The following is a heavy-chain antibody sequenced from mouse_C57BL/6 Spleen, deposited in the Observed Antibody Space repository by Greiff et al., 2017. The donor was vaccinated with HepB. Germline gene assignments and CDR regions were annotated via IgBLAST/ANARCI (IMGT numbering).Heavy chain of an antibody. Sequence: QVQLQQPGAELVRPGSSVKLSCKASGYTFTSYWMHWVKQRPIQGLEWIGNIYPSDSETNYNQKFKDKATLTVDKSSSTAYMQLSSLTSEDSAVYYCARDTTVRGAMDYWGQGTSVTVSS. V-gene: IGHV1-52*01. D-gene: IGHD1-1*01. J-gene: IGHJ4*01. CDR2: IYPSDSET. CDR1: GYTFTSYW. CDR3: ARDTTVRGAMDY.